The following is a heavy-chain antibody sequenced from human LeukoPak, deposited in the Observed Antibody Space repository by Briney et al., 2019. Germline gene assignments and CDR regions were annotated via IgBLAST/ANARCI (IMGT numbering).Heavy chain of an antibody. V-gene: IGHV3-23*01. D-gene: IGHD3-22*01. CDR1: GFTFSSYD. CDR2: ISGSGGST. Sequence: GGSLRLSCAASGFTFSSYDMSWVGQAPGKGLEWVSAISGSGGSTYYADSVKGRFTISRDNSKNTLYLQMNSLRAEDTAVYYCAKDQPVYYYDSSGYGTFDYWGQGTLVTVSS. J-gene: IGHJ4*02. CDR3: AKDQPVYYYDSSGYGTFDY.